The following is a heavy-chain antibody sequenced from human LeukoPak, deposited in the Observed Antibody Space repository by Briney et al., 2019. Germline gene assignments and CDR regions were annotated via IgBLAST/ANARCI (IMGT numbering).Heavy chain of an antibody. Sequence: PGGSLRLSCAASGFTFSSHAMSWVRQAPGKGLEWVSAISGSGGSTYSADSVKGRFTISRDNSKSTLYLQMNSLRADDTAVYYCAKDILGDILVGMDVWGKGTTVTVSS. V-gene: IGHV3-23*01. CDR1: GFTFSSHA. J-gene: IGHJ6*04. CDR3: AKDILGDILVGMDV. CDR2: ISGSGGST. D-gene: IGHD2-21*01.